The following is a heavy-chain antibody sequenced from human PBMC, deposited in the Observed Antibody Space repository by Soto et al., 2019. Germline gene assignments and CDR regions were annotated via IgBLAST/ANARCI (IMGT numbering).Heavy chain of an antibody. CDR3: ARGRLGGAAD. V-gene: IGHV4-34*01. Sequence: SETLSLTCAVYGGSFSGYYWSWIRQPPGKGLEWIGEINQSGGTNYNPSLKSRVTISVDTSKNQFSLKLSSVTAADTAVYYCARGRLGGAADWGQGTLVNV. CDR1: GGSFSGYY. CDR2: INQSGGT. J-gene: IGHJ4*02. D-gene: IGHD1-26*01.